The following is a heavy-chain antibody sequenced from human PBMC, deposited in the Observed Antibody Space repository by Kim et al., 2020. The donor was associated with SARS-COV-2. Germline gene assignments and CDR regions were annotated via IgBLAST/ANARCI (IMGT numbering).Heavy chain of an antibody. Sequence: GGSLRLSCAASGFTFSSYGMHWVRQAPGKGLEWVAVISYDGSNKYYADSVKGRFTISRDNSKNTLYLQMNSLRAEDTAVYYCAKDLGDRMVRGVMIVYWGQGTLVTVSS. V-gene: IGHV3-30*18. CDR3: AKDLGDRMVRGVMIVY. CDR1: GFTFSSYG. D-gene: IGHD3-10*01. CDR2: ISYDGSNK. J-gene: IGHJ4*02.